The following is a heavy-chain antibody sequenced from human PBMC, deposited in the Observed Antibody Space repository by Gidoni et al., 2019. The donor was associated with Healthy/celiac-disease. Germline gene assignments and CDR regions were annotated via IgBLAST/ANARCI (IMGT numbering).Heavy chain of an antibody. CDR2: IYPGDSDT. CDR3: ARPYCSSTSCSYWYFDL. D-gene: IGHD2-2*01. Sequence: EVQLVQSGAAVTKPGESLKISCKGSGYSFTSSWIGWVRQMPGKGLEWMGIIYPGDSDTRYSPSFQGQVTISADKSISTAYLQWSSLKASDTAMYYCARPYCSSTSCSYWYFDLWGRGTLVTVSS. J-gene: IGHJ2*01. CDR1: GYSFTSSW. V-gene: IGHV5-51*01.